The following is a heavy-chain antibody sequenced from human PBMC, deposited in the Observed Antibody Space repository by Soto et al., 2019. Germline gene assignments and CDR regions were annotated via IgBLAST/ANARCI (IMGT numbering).Heavy chain of an antibody. J-gene: IGHJ5*02. CDR3: ARRSSTYLNEIIYDP. Sequence: QVQLVQSGAEVKRPGASVRVSCRASRYTFTSYDIYWVRQAPGQGLEWMGWIKTDSGDTDYAQYFQGRVTMTRDTSINTAYMELNNLVSDDTAVYYCARRSSTYLNEIIYDPWGQGTLVTVSS. CDR2: IKTDSGDT. V-gene: IGHV1-2*02. CDR1: RYTFTSYD. D-gene: IGHD3-10*01.